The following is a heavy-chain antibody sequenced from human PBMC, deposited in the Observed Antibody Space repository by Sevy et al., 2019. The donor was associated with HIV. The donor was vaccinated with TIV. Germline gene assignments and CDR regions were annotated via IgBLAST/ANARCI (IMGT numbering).Heavy chain of an antibody. CDR2: ISYSGTNK. CDR1: GFTFTLYA. V-gene: IGHV3-30-3*01. J-gene: IGHJ4*02. Sequence: GGSLRLSCAASGFTFTLYAIHWVRQAPGKGLEWVALISYSGTNKYYADSVKGRFTISRDDSKNTAYLQMNNLRTDDTAGYYGAGVAVYYCTDDCYHRFDYWGQGTQVTVSS. D-gene: IGHD2-21*02. CDR3: AGVAVYYCTDDCYHRFDY.